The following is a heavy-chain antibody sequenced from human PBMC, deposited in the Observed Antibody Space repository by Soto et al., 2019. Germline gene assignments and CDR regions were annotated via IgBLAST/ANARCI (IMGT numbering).Heavy chain of an antibody. D-gene: IGHD3-3*01. CDR1: GYTFTSYY. Sequence: ASVKVSCKASGYTFTSYYMHWVRQAPGQGLEWMGIINPSGGSTSYAQKFQGRVTMTRDTSTSTVYMELSSLRSEDTAVYYCAKDFFWSGYLGYYYYYGMDVWGQGTTVTVSS. CDR2: INPSGGST. J-gene: IGHJ6*02. CDR3: AKDFFWSGYLGYYYYYGMDV. V-gene: IGHV1-46*01.